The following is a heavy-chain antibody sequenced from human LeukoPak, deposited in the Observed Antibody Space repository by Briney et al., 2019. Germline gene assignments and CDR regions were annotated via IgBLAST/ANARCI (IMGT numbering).Heavy chain of an antibody. J-gene: IGHJ4*02. CDR2: ISGNGGRT. D-gene: IGHD3-16*01. V-gene: IGHV3-23*01. CDR3: ARGPGGVFDY. Sequence: GGSLRLSCAASGFTFSSYGMSWVRQAPGKGLEWVSCISGNGGRTYYADSVKGRFTISRDNSKNMLYLQMNSLRAEDTAVYYCARGPGGVFDYWGQGTLVTVSS. CDR1: GFTFSSYG.